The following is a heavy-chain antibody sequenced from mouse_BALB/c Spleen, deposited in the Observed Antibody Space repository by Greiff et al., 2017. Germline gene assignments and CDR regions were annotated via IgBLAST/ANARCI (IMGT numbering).Heavy chain of an antibody. V-gene: IGHV2-6-4*01. D-gene: IGHD1-1*01. CDR1: GFSLSRYS. Sequence: VKLMESGPGLVAPSQSLSITCTVSGFSLSRYSVHWVRQPPGKGLEWLGMIWGGGSTDYNSALKSRLSISKDNSKSQVFLKMNSLQTDDTAMYYYARNSGIRSPSYFDYWGQGTTLTVSS. CDR2: IWGGGST. CDR3: ARNSGIRSPSYFDY. J-gene: IGHJ2*01.